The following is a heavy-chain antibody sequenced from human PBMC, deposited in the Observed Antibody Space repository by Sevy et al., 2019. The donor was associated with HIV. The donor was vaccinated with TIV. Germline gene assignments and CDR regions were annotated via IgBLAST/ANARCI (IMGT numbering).Heavy chain of an antibody. CDR2: MSYDGTNE. CDR3: ARDLSIHPGYVDY. Sequence: GGSLRLSCADSGFTFSSYAIHWVRQAPGQGLERVAVMSYDGTNEYYADSVQSRFTSSRDNSKNILFLQMNSLRAEATAVYYCARDLSIHPGYVDYWGQGTLVTVSS. D-gene: IGHD2-21*01. CDR1: GFTFSSYA. V-gene: IGHV3-30*04. J-gene: IGHJ4*02.